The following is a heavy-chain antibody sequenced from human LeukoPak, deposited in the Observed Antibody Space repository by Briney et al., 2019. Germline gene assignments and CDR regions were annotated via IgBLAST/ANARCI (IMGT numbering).Heavy chain of an antibody. J-gene: IGHJ6*04. CDR3: ARDVEF. V-gene: IGHV3-9*01. CDR2: ISWNSGSI. CDR1: GFTFDDYA. Sequence: SLRLSCAASGFTFDDYAMHWVRQAPGKGLEWVSGISWNSGSIGYADSVKGRFTISRDNAKNTLYLQMNSLRAEDTAVYYCARDVEFWGKGTTVTVSS. D-gene: IGHD5-24*01.